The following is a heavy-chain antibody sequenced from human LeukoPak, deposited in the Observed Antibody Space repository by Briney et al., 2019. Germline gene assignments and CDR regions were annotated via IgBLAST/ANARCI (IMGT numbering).Heavy chain of an antibody. Sequence: SETLSLTCTVSGGSISSSSYYWGWIRQPPGKGLEWIGSIYYSGSTYYNPSLKSRVTISVDTSKNQFSLKLSSVTAADTAVYYCAGVPTYYYYYMDVWGKGTTVTVSS. CDR1: GGSISSSSYY. V-gene: IGHV4-39*07. CDR2: IYYSGST. J-gene: IGHJ6*03. CDR3: AGVPTYYYYYMDV.